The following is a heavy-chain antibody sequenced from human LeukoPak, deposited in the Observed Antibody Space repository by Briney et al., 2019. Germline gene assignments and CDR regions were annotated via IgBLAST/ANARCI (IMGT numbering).Heavy chain of an antibody. V-gene: IGHV4-30-4*01. J-gene: IGHJ4*02. CDR1: GGSISSGDYY. Sequence: SQTLSLTCTVSGGSISSGDYYWSWIRQPPGKGLEWIGYIYYSGSTYYNPSLKSRVTISVDTSKNQFSLKLSSVTAADTAVYCCAREYSGYDLRTFDYWGQGTLVTVSS. CDR3: AREYSGYDLRTFDY. CDR2: IYYSGST. D-gene: IGHD5-12*01.